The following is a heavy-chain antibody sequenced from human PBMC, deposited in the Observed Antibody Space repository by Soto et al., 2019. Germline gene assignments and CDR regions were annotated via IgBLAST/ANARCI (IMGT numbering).Heavy chain of an antibody. J-gene: IGHJ5*02. CDR2: IIPIFGTA. D-gene: IGHD2-15*01. Sequence: QVQLVQSGAEVKKPGSSVKVSCKASGGTFRSYAISWVRQAPGHGLEWMGGIIPIFGTANYAQKFQGRVTITADEPTSTADTELSSRRSEDTAVYYCAREVVVAATGGFDPWGQGTLVTVSS. CDR1: GGTFRSYA. V-gene: IGHV1-69*12. CDR3: AREVVVAATGGFDP.